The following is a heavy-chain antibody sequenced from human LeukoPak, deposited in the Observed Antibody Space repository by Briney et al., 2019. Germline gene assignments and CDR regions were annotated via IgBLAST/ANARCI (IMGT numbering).Heavy chain of an antibody. CDR1: GFTFSTYN. Sequence: GGSLRLSCAASGFTFSTYNMNWLRQAQGKGLEWVSYISSGSSTIFYADSVKGRFTISRDNAKTSLYLQMNSLRAEDTAVYYCARATPSGSYWFDYWGQGTLVTVSS. D-gene: IGHD3-10*01. CDR2: ISSGSSTI. V-gene: IGHV3-48*01. J-gene: IGHJ4*02. CDR3: ARATPSGSYWFDY.